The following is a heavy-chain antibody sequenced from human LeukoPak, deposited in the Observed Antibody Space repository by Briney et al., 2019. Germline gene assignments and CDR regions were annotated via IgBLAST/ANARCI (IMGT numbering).Heavy chain of an antibody. J-gene: IGHJ4*02. Sequence: GGSLRLSCAASGFTFSSYAMSWVRQAPGKGLEWVSAISGSGGSTYYADSVKGRFTISRDNSKNTLYLQMNSLRAEDTAVYYGAKPITMIVVGPVGFDYWGQGTLVTVSS. V-gene: IGHV3-23*01. D-gene: IGHD3-22*01. CDR2: ISGSGGST. CDR1: GFTFSSYA. CDR3: AKPITMIVVGPVGFDY.